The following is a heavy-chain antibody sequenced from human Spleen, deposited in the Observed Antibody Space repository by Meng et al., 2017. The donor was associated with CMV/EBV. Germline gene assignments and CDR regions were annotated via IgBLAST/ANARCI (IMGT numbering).Heavy chain of an antibody. CDR3: ARVVTALWGYYFDY. V-gene: IGHV4-30-2*01. D-gene: IGHD2-21*02. CDR1: GGSISSGCYS. J-gene: IGHJ4*02. CDR2: IYHSGST. Sequence: LPLQESGSGLVEPSQTLSLTCAVSGGSISSGCYSWSWIRQTRGKGLEWIGYIYHSGSTYYNPSLKSRVTISVDRSKNQFSLKLSSVTAADTAVYYCARVVTALWGYYFDYWGQGTLVTVSS.